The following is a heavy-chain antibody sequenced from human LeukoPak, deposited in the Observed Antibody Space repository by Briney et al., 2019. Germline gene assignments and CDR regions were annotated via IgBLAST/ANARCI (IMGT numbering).Heavy chain of an antibody. D-gene: IGHD5-18*01. J-gene: IGHJ3*02. CDR3: ARVQGYSYGPDAFDI. CDR1: GGSISSGGYS. Sequence: SQTLSLTCAVSGGSISSGGYSWSWIRQPPGKGLEWIGYVYHSGSTYYNPSLKSRVTISVDRSKNQFSLKLSSVTAADTAVYYCARVQGYSYGPDAFDIWGQGTMVTVSS. CDR2: VYHSGST. V-gene: IGHV4-30-2*01.